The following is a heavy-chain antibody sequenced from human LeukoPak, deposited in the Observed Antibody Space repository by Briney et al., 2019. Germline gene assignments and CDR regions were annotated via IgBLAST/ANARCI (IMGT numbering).Heavy chain of an antibody. V-gene: IGHV5-10-1*04. CDR1: GYNFATHY. CDR2: IDPSDSYS. J-gene: IGHJ3*02. CDR3: ARHLFSLVAAIEGAFDI. Sequence: GESLKISCKDSGYNFATHYINWGRQMPGKGLEWMGRIDPSDSYSNYSPSFQGQVTISADKSISTAYLQWNSLKASDTAMYYCARHLFSLVAAIEGAFDIWGQGTMVTVSS. D-gene: IGHD5-12*01.